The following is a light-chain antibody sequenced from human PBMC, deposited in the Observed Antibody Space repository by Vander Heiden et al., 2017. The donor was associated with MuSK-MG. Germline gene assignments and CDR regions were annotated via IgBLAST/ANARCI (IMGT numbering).Light chain of an antibody. V-gene: IGLV3-1*01. CDR2: QDS. CDR3: QAWERSTVV. Sequence: SYELTPSPSVSVSPGQTASITCSGDKLGDKYACWYQQKPGQSPVLVIYQDSKRPSGIPERFSGSSSGNTATLTVSGTQAMDEADYYCQAWERSTVVFGGGTKLTVL. CDR1: KLGDKY. J-gene: IGLJ2*01.